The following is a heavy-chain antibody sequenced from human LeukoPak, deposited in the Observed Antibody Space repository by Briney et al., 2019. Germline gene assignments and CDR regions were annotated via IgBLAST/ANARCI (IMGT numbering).Heavy chain of an antibody. CDR2: ISYSGTT. J-gene: IGHJ4*02. CDR3: SRYGSRIFALDY. V-gene: IGHV4-59*01. D-gene: IGHD3-10*01. Sequence: SETLSLTCTVSGGSISNYYWSWIRQPPGKGLEWIGYISYSGTTNYNPSLKSRVTISVDTSKNQFSLKLSFVTAVDTAVYYCSRYGSRIFALDYWGQGTLATVSS. CDR1: GGSISNYY.